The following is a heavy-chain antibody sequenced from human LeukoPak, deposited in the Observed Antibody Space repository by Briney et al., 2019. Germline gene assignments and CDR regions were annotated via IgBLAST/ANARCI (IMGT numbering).Heavy chain of an antibody. CDR1: GGSVSSGSYY. V-gene: IGHV4-61*01. CDR3: SREHSPWYNGSPGAFDI. CDR2: IYYSGST. D-gene: IGHD1-26*01. J-gene: IGHJ3*02. Sequence: SETLSLTCTVSGGSVSSGSYYWSWIRQPPGKGLEWIGYIYYSGSTNYNPSLKSRVTISVDTSKNQFSLKLSSVTAAYTPVYYFSREHSPWYNGSPGAFDIWGQGTMVTVSS.